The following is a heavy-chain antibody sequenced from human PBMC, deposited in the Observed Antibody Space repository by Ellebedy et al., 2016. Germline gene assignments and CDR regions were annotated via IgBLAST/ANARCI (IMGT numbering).Heavy chain of an antibody. D-gene: IGHD3-3*01. J-gene: IGHJ4*02. V-gene: IGHV3-23*01. CDR2: ISRIDDST. Sequence: GESLKISXTASGFTFSSYVMSWVRQAPGKGLKWVSGISRIDDSTYYADSVKGRFTISRDNTKNLVFLQMNSLGVEDTAVYYCARDGSEWSRDHWGQGTLVTVSS. CDR3: ARDGSEWSRDH. CDR1: GFTFSSYV.